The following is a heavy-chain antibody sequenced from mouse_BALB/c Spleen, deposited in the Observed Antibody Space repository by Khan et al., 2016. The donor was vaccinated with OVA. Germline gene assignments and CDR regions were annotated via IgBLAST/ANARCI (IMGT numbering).Heavy chain of an antibody. J-gene: IGHJ2*01. CDR1: GYTFTDYL. CDR3: TRFHGGY. V-gene: IGHV9-3-1*01. Sequence: QIQLVQSGPELKKPGETVKISCKASGYTFTDYLLNWVKQSPGPGLKWMVWINTYTGTPTYADDFKGRFAFSLETSASTAYLQIHSLKNEDTATYFCTRFHGGYWGQGTTLTVSS. CDR2: INTYTGTP.